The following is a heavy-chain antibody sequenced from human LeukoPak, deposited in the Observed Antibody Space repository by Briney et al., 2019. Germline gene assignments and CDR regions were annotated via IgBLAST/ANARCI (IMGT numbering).Heavy chain of an antibody. V-gene: IGHV3-23*01. CDR3: AKSVMITFGGVIGAFDI. CDR1: GFTFSSYA. CDR2: ISGSGGST. J-gene: IGHJ3*02. D-gene: IGHD3-16*02. Sequence: GGSLRLSCAASGFTFSSYAMSWVRQAPGKGLEWVSAISGSGGSTYYADSVKGRLTISRDNSKNTLYLQMNSLRADDTAVYYCAKSVMITFGGVIGAFDIWGQGTMVTVSS.